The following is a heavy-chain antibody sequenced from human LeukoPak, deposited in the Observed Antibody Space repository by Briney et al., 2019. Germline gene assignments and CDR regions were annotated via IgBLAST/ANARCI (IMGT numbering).Heavy chain of an antibody. D-gene: IGHD6-6*01. V-gene: IGHV3-33*01. CDR1: GFIFSSYG. CDR3: AREYSSSSGGDY. CDR2: IWYDGSNE. J-gene: IGHJ4*02. Sequence: GGSLRLSCAASGFIFSSYGMHWVRQAPGKGLEWVAMIWYDGSNEYYIDSVKGRFTISRDNSKNTLYLQMNSLRAEDTAVYYCAREYSSSSGGDYWGQGTLVTVSS.